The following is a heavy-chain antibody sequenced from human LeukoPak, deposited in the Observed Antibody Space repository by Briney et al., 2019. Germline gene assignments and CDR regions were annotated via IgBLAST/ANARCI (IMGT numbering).Heavy chain of an antibody. CDR3: AKGSYYDSSGSFYFDY. V-gene: IGHV3-23*01. J-gene: IGHJ4*02. CDR1: GFTFSCYA. Sequence: GGSLRLSCAASGFTFSCYAMSWVRQAPGKGLEWVSGISGSGDNTYYVDSVKGRFTISRDNSKNTLYVQVNSLGTEDTAAYYCAKGSYYDSSGSFYFDYWGQGTLVTVSS. CDR2: ISGSGDNT. D-gene: IGHD3-22*01.